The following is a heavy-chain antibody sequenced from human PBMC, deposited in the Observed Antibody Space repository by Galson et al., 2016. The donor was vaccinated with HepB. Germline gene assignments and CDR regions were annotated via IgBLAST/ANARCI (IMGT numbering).Heavy chain of an antibody. CDR1: GFNFRSYS. J-gene: IGHJ6*02. V-gene: IGHV3-48*02. D-gene: IGHD3-10*01. CDR3: ATAWLRELYSLSMDV. CDR2: ISISSSTI. Sequence: SLRLSCAASGFNFRSYSMNWVRQAPGKGLEWLSYISISSSTIYYADSVKGRFTISRDNAKNSLYLQMNSLRDEDTAVYYCATAWLRELYSLSMDVWGQGTTVTVSS.